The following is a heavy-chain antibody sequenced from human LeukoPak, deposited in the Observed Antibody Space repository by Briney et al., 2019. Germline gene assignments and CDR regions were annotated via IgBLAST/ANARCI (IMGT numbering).Heavy chain of an antibody. CDR1: GFTFSSYS. CDR2: IKQDGSEK. V-gene: IGHV3-7*01. D-gene: IGHD3/OR15-3a*01. J-gene: IGHJ4*02. CDR3: ARDGLPYSAY. Sequence: GGSLRLSCAASGFTFSSYSMNWVRQAPGKGLEWVANIKQDGSEKYYVDSVKGRFTISRDNAKNSLYLQMNSLRAEDTAVYYCARDGLPYSAYWGQGTLVTVSS.